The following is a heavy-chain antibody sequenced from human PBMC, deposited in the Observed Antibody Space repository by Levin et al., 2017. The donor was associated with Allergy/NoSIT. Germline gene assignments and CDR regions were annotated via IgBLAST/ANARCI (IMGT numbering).Heavy chain of an antibody. Sequence: GGSLRLSCAVSGVAVSSNYMSWVRQSPGKGLEYVSILYSGGNTYYADSVTGRFTISRDNSKNILYFQMNSLRVEDTAIYYCARVDTYDYYYGLDVWGQGTTVTVSS. CDR1: GVAVSSNY. CDR3: ARVDTYDYYYGLDV. CDR2: LYSGGNT. V-gene: IGHV3-66*01. J-gene: IGHJ6*02. D-gene: IGHD3/OR15-3a*01.